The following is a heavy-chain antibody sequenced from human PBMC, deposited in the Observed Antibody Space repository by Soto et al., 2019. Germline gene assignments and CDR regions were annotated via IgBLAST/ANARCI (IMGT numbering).Heavy chain of an antibody. D-gene: IGHD2-2*02. Sequence: SETLSLTCTVSGGSISSYYWSWIRQPPGKGLEWIGYIYYSGSTNYNPSLKSRVTISVDTSKNQFSLKLSSVTAADTAVYYCARVRRRAYCSTTSCYSWFDPWGQGTLVTVSS. V-gene: IGHV4-59*01. J-gene: IGHJ5*02. CDR3: ARVRRRAYCSTTSCYSWFDP. CDR2: IYYSGST. CDR1: GGSISSYY.